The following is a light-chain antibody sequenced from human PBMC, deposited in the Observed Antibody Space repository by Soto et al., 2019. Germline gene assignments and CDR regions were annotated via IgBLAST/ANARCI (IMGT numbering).Light chain of an antibody. Sequence: QSALTQPPSASGSPVQSVTISCTGTSSDVGAYNYVSWYQQHAGKAPKLVIYEVTKRPSGVPDRFSGSKSANTASLTVSGLQAEDEADYYCSSFASSNTWVFGGGTKGPVL. CDR2: EVT. J-gene: IGLJ3*02. CDR1: SSDVGAYNY. V-gene: IGLV2-8*01. CDR3: SSFASSNTWV.